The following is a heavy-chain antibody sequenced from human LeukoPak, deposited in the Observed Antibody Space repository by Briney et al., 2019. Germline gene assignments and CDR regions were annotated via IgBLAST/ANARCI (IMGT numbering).Heavy chain of an antibody. CDR2: IWYDGSNK. CDR3: ASTIYCSGGSCNGGY. D-gene: IGHD2-15*01. J-gene: IGHJ4*02. V-gene: IGHV3-33*08. CDR1: GFTFSSYA. Sequence: PGGSLRLSCAASGFTFSSYAMSWVRQAPGKGLEWVAVIWYDGSNKYYADSVKGRFTISRDNSKNTLYLQMNSLRAEDTAVYYCASTIYCSGGSCNGGYWGQGTLVAVSS.